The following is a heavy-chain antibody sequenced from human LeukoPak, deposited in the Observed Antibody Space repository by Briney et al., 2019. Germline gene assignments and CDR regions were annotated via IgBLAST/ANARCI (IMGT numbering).Heavy chain of an antibody. V-gene: IGHV1-46*01. D-gene: IGHD6-13*01. J-gene: IGHJ4*02. CDR3: ARDRVIAAAGSFDY. Sequence: ASVKVSCKASGYTFTSYYMHWVRQAPGQGLEWMGIINPTGGSTTYAQRFQSRVTMTRDTSTSTVYMELRSLRSEDTAVYYCARDRVIAAAGSFDYWGQGTLVTVSS. CDR1: GYTFTSYY. CDR2: INPTGGST.